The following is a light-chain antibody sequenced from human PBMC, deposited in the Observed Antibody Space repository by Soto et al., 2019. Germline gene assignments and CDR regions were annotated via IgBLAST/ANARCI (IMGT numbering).Light chain of an antibody. CDR3: QEYNDWPPLT. V-gene: IGKV3-15*01. CDR2: GAS. Sequence: EIVMTQSPDTLSVSPGERATLSCRASQSIINNLAWYQQKPGQAPRLLIYGASIRATGFPARFSGSGSGTEFTLTINSLQSEDFAVYYGQEYNDWPPLTFGGGTKVEIK. J-gene: IGKJ4*01. CDR1: QSIINN.